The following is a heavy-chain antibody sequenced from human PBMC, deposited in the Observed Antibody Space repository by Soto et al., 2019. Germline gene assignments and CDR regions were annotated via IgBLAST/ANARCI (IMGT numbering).Heavy chain of an antibody. D-gene: IGHD3-3*01. CDR2: IYYSGST. Sequence: PSETMSLTCTVSGGSISSYYLSWIRQPPGKGLEWIGYIYYSGSTNYNPSLKSRVTISVDTSKNQFSLKLSSVTAADTAVYYCARVGEFLEWLPYLYYMDVWGKGTTVTVSS. J-gene: IGHJ6*03. CDR3: ARVGEFLEWLPYLYYMDV. V-gene: IGHV4-59*01. CDR1: GGSISSYY.